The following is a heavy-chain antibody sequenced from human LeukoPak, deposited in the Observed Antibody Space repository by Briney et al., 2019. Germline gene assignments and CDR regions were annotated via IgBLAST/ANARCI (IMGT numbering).Heavy chain of an antibody. D-gene: IGHD5-18*01. J-gene: IGHJ4*02. CDR2: ISSSGSTI. Sequence: GGSLRLSCAASGFTFSDYYMSWIRQAPGKGLEWVSYISSSGSTIYYADSVKGRFTISRDNAKNSLYLQMNSLRAEDTAVYYCATMDTAMAPVDYWGQGTLVTVSS. CDR3: ATMDTAMAPVDY. V-gene: IGHV3-11*04. CDR1: GFTFSDYY.